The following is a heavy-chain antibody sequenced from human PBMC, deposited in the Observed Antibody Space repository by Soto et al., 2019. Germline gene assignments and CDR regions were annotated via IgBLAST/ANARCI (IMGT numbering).Heavy chain of an antibody. D-gene: IGHD6-13*01. CDR3: AKDTKPFVAAAGDYYYGMDV. CDR2: ISYDGSNK. Sequence: QVQLVESGGGVVQPGRSLRLSCAASGFTFSSYGMHWVRQAPGKGLEWVAGISYDGSNKYYADSVKGRFTISRDNSNNPLYLQMNSLRAEDTAVYYCAKDTKPFVAAAGDYYYGMDVWGQGTKVTVSS. CDR1: GFTFSSYG. J-gene: IGHJ6*02. V-gene: IGHV3-30*18.